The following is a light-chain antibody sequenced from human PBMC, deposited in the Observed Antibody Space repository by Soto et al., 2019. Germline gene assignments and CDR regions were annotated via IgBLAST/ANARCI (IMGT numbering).Light chain of an antibody. J-gene: IGLJ1*01. CDR1: SSNLGAPYN. CDR2: GNN. V-gene: IGLV1-40*01. Sequence: QSGLTLPPSVAGVPGQTVIISCSGSSSNLGAPYNVTWFRQLPGTVPRLLIYGNNNRPSGVPDRFSGSKSGTSASLTITDVEAEDEADYYCKCYAVSLSGYVFGTGTKVTVL. CDR3: KCYAVSLSGYV.